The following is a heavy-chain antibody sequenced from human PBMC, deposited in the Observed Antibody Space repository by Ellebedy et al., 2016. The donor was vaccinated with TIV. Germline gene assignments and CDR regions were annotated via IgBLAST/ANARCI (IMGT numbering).Heavy chain of an antibody. J-gene: IGHJ4*02. CDR1: GYSFTSYW. D-gene: IGHD6-13*01. CDR2: IYPGDSDT. CDR3: AREEESGNSWFAY. V-gene: IGHV5-51*01. Sequence: PGGSLRLSCKGSGYSFTSYWIGWVRQMPGKGLEWMAIIYPGDSDTRYSPSFQGQVTISADKSISTAYLQWSSLKASDTAIYYCAREEESGNSWFAYWGRGTLVTVSS.